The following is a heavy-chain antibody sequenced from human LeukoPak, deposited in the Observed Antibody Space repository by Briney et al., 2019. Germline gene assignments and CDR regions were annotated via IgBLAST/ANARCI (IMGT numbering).Heavy chain of an antibody. Sequence: GGSLRLSCAASGFTFSSYSMNWVRQAPGKGLEWVSYISSASNTIYYADSVKGRFTISRDNAKNSLYLQMNSLRAEDTAVYYCARDSSGPLDWGQGTLVTVSS. CDR3: ARDSSGPLD. CDR2: ISSASNTI. CDR1: GFTFSSYS. J-gene: IGHJ4*02. V-gene: IGHV3-48*01.